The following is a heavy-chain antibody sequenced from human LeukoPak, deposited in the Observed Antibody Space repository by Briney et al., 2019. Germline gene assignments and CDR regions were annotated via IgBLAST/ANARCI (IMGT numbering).Heavy chain of an antibody. V-gene: IGHV1-69*05. CDR3: ASRTLSDRPIRGDY. CDR1: GGTFSSYA. CDR2: IIPIFGTA. D-gene: IGHD2/OR15-2a*01. Sequence: SVKVSCKASGGTFSSYAISWVRQAPGQGLEWMGRIIPIFGTANYAQKFQGRVTITTDESTSTAYMELSSLRSEDTAVYYCASRTLSDRPIRGDYWGQGTLVTVSS. J-gene: IGHJ4*02.